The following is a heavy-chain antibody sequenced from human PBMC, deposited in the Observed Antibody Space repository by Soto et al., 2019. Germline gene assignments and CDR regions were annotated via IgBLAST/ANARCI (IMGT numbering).Heavy chain of an antibody. CDR3: SISRPRYSSGWYVYYYYYGMDV. CDR2: IKQDGSEK. D-gene: IGHD6-19*01. CDR1: GFTFSSYW. J-gene: IGHJ6*02. Sequence: GGSLRLSCAASGFTFSSYWMSWVRQAPGKGLEWVANIKQDGSEKYYVDSVKGRFTISRDNAKNSLYLQMNSLRAEDTAVYYFSISRPRYSSGWYVYYYYYGMDVWGQGTTVTFSS. V-gene: IGHV3-7*01.